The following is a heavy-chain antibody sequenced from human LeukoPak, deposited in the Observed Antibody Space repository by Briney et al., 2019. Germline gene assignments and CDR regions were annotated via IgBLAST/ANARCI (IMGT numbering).Heavy chain of an antibody. CDR1: GGSISSGGYS. Sequence: PSQTLSLTCAVSGGSISSGGYSWSWIRQPPGKGLEWIGYIYHSGSTYYNPSLKSRVTISVDRSKNQFSLKLSSVTAADTAVYYCARGGSGYYTSDAFDIWGQGTMVTVSS. CDR2: IYHSGST. CDR3: ARGGSGYYTSDAFDI. V-gene: IGHV4-30-2*01. D-gene: IGHD3-22*01. J-gene: IGHJ3*02.